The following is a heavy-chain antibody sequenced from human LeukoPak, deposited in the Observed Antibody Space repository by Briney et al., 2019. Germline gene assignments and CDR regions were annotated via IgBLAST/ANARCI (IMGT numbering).Heavy chain of an antibody. D-gene: IGHD3-22*01. CDR2: IYYSGST. J-gene: IGHJ6*03. CDR3: ARDQGNYDSSGYYGYYYYYMDV. Sequence: SETLSLTCTVSGGSITSYYWSWIRQSPGKGLEWIGYIYYSGSTNYNPSLKSRVTISVDTSKNQFSLKLSSVTAADTAVYYCARDQGNYDSSGYYGYYYYYMDVWGKGTTVIVSS. CDR1: GGSITSYY. V-gene: IGHV4-59*01.